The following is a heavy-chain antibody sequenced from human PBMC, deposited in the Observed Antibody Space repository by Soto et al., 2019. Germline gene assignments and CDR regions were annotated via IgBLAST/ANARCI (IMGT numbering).Heavy chain of an antibody. CDR3: ARHGGYDILTGFFDY. V-gene: IGHV1-18*01. Sequence: GASVKVSCKASGYTFTSYGISWVRQAPGQGLEWMGWISAYNGNTNYAQKLQGRVTMTTDTSTSTAYMELRSLRSDDTAVYYCARHGGYDILTGFFDYWGQGTLVTVSS. CDR2: ISAYNGNT. D-gene: IGHD3-9*01. J-gene: IGHJ4*02. CDR1: GYTFTSYG.